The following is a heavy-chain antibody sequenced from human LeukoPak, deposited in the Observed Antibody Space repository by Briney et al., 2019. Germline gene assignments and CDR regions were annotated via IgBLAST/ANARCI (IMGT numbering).Heavy chain of an antibody. V-gene: IGHV4-4*07. CDR1: GGSISSYY. CDR2: IYTSGST. J-gene: IGHJ6*03. D-gene: IGHD2-2*01. Sequence: SETLSLTCTVSGGSISSYYWSWIRQPAGKGLEWIGRIYTSGSTNYNPSLKSRVTMSVDTSKNQFSLKLSSVTAADTAVYYCARERFVVVPAAPGYYYYYMDVWGKGTTVTVSS. CDR3: ARERFVVVPAAPGYYYYYMDV.